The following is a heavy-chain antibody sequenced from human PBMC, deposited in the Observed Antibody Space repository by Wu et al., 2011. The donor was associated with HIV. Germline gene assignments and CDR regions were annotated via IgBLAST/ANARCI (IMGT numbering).Heavy chain of an antibody. CDR1: GYTFTSYD. V-gene: IGHV1-8*03. CDR3: ARSGSDGGSSWYMPYYYGMDV. Sequence: QVQLVQSGAEVKKPGASVKVSCKASGYTFTSYDINWVRQATGQGLEWMGWMNPNSGNTGYAQKFQGRVTITRNTSISTAYMELSSLRSEDTAVYYCARSGSDGGSSWYMPYYYGMDVWGQGTTVTVSS. D-gene: IGHD6-13*01. CDR2: MNPNSGNT. J-gene: IGHJ6*02.